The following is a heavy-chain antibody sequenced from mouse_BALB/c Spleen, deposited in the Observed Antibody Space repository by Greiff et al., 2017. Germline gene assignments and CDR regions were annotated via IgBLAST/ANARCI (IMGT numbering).Heavy chain of an antibody. D-gene: IGHD1-1*01. CDR3: ARGGDYYGSSPWFAY. CDR1: GFTFSSFG. Sequence: EVKLVESGGGLVQPGGSRKLSCAASGFTFSSFGMHWVRQAPEKGLEWVAYISSGSSTIYYADTVKGRFTISRDNPKNTLFLQMTSLRSEDTAMYYCARGGDYYGSSPWFAYWGQGTLDTVSA. V-gene: IGHV5-17*02. CDR2: ISSGSSTI. J-gene: IGHJ3*01.